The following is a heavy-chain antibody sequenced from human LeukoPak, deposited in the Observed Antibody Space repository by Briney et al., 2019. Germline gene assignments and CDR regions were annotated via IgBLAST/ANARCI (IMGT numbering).Heavy chain of an antibody. J-gene: IGHJ4*02. D-gene: IGHD1-26*01. CDR3: ARDREGASTPDY. CDR2: ISAYNGDT. V-gene: IGHV1-18*01. Sequence: ASVKVSCKASGYSFTSYGINWVRQAPGQGLEWVGWISAYNGDTHYAEKFQGGVTMTTDTSTSTAYMELRSLRSDDTAVYYCARDREGASTPDYWGQGTLVTVSS. CDR1: GYSFTSYG.